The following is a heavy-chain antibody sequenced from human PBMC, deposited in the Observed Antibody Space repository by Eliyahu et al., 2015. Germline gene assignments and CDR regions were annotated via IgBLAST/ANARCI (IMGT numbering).Heavy chain of an antibody. Sequence: QITLKESGPTLVKPTQTLTLTCTFSGFSLSTRGVGVGWIRQPPGKALEWLALIHWDDDKRYSPSLRSRLTITKDTSKNQVVLTMTNMDPVDTATFYCAHSYYDFWSGAYGLDVWGQGTTVTVSS. V-gene: IGHV2-5*02. J-gene: IGHJ6*02. CDR2: IHWDDDK. CDR3: AHSYYDFWSGAYGLDV. D-gene: IGHD3-3*01. CDR1: GFSLSTRGVG.